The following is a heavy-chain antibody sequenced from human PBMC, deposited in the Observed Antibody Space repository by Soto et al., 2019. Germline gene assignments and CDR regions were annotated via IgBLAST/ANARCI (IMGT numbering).Heavy chain of an antibody. Sequence: GGSLRLSCAASGFTFSNYAMSWIRQAPGKGLEWVSTIRETGNTYYADSVRGRFATSRDNSENTLYLQMSSLRAEDTAVYYCARDDPSGGVDTAMVTSYYYYGMDVWGQGTTVTVSS. D-gene: IGHD5-18*01. V-gene: IGHV3-23*01. CDR1: GFTFSNYA. CDR3: ARDDPSGGVDTAMVTSYYYYGMDV. CDR2: IRETGNT. J-gene: IGHJ6*02.